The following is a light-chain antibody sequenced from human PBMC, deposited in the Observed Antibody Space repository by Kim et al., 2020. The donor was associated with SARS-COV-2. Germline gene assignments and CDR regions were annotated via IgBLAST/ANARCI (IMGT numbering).Light chain of an antibody. CDR1: SLRSYY. CDR3: QSRDTSGKVV. CDR2: GKN. J-gene: IGLJ2*01. Sequence: SSELTQDPAVSVALGQTVRITCQGDSLRSYYATWYQQKPGQAPILVIYGKNSRPSGIPDRFSGSGSGNTASLTITGAQAEDEADFYCQSRDTSGKVVFGGGTQLTV. V-gene: IGLV3-19*01.